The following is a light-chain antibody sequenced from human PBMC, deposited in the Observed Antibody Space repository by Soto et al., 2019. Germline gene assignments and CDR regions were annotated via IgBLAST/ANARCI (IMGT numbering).Light chain of an antibody. J-gene: IGKJ5*01. Sequence: DIQMTQSPSSLSASVGDRVTITCRASQSISSYLNWYQQKPGKAPKLLIYAASSLQSGVPSRFSGSGSGTDFTLTISSLQLEDFATYYCQQSYSTPITFGQGTRLEIK. CDR1: QSISSY. V-gene: IGKV1-39*01. CDR2: AAS. CDR3: QQSYSTPIT.